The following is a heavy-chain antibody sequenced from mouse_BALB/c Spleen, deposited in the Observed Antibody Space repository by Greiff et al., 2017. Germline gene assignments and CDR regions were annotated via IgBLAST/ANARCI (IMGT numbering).Heavy chain of an antibody. V-gene: IGHV5-17*02. J-gene: IGHJ4*01. Sequence: EVQRVESGGGLVQPGGSRKLSCAASGFTFSSFGMHWVRQAPEKGLEWVAYISSGSSTIYYADTVKGRFTISRDNPKNTLFLQMTSLRSEDTAMYYCAKGKPPYHYARDDGGQGTSGTVSS. D-gene: IGHD6-5*01. CDR1: GFTFSSFG. CDR3: AKGKPPYHYARDD. CDR2: ISSGSSTI.